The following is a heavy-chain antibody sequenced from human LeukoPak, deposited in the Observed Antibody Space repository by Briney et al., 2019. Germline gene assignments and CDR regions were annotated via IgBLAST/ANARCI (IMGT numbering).Heavy chain of an antibody. CDR1: GGTFSSYA. D-gene: IGHD5-24*01. CDR2: IIPDCSAA. CDR3: ASEGDGYNAFVY. V-gene: IGHV1-69*13. J-gene: IGHJ4*02. Sequence: SVKLSCKASGGTFSSYAISWVRQAPGQGLEWVGKIIPDCSAANYAQKFQGGVTITADESTSTAYMEMNSLRSDDTAVYYCASEGDGYNAFVYWGQGALVTVAS.